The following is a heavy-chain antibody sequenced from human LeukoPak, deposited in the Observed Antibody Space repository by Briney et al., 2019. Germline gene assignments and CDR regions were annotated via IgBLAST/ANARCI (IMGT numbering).Heavy chain of an antibody. V-gene: IGHV3-48*03. Sequence: GRYLRLSCAASGFTFISYEMNWVRQAPGKGLEWVSYISSSGSTIYYADSVKGRFTISRDNAKNSLYLQMNSLRAEDTAVYYCARADRTTTGYYYYGMAVWGQGTTVTVSS. D-gene: IGHD1-1*01. CDR3: ARADRTTTGYYYYGMAV. CDR1: GFTFISYE. CDR2: ISSSGSTI. J-gene: IGHJ6*02.